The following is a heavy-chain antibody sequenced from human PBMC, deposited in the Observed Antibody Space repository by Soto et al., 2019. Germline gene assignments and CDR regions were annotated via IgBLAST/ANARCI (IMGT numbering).Heavy chain of an antibody. D-gene: IGHD2-2*01. J-gene: IGHJ5*02. CDR2: IIPIFGTA. CDR3: AREGYCSSTSCILGWFDP. CDR1: GGTFSSYA. V-gene: IGHV1-69*01. Sequence: QVQLLQSGAEVKKPGSSVKVSCKASGGTFSSYAISWVRQAPGQGLEWMGGIIPIFGTANYAQKFQGRVTITADESTSTAYMELSSLRSEDTAVYYCAREGYCSSTSCILGWFDPWGQGTLVTVSS.